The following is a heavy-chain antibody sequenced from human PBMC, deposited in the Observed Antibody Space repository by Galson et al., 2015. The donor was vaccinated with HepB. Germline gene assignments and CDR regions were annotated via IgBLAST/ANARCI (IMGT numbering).Heavy chain of an antibody. D-gene: IGHD3-3*01. J-gene: IGHJ6*02. CDR2: IKAGNGNT. CDR1: GYTFTSYA. CDR3: ARESITIFGVVMLYYYYGMDV. V-gene: IGHV1-3*01. Sequence: SVKVSCKASGYTFTSYAMHWVRQAPGQRLEWMGWIKAGNGNTKYSQKFQGRVTITRDTYASTAYMELSSLRSEDTAVYYCARESITIFGVVMLYYYYGMDVWFQGTTFTVSS.